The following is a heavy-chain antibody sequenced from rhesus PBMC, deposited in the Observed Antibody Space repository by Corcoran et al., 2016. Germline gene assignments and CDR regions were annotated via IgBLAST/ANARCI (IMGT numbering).Heavy chain of an antibody. D-gene: IGHD3-34*01. Sequence: QVQLQQWGEGLVKPSETLSLTCAVYGGSVSGYWWGWIRQPPGKGLEWVGRIRSGGSTNYNPSLESRVTISIDTSKNQFSLKLSSVTAADTAVYYCAREPYWGDTNSLDVWGRGVLVTVSS. CDR3: AREPYWGDTNSLDV. J-gene: IGHJ5-2*02. V-gene: IGHV4-160*01. CDR2: IRSGGST. CDR1: GGSVSGYW.